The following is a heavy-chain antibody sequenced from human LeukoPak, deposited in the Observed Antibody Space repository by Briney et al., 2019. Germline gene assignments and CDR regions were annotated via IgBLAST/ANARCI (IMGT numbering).Heavy chain of an antibody. D-gene: IGHD2-15*01. CDR1: GDSISTSNSY. V-gene: IGHV4-39*01. J-gene: IGHJ4*02. Sequence: SETLSLTCTVSGDSISTSNSYWGWIRQPPGKGLEWIGSIYYSGNTYYNASLKSRVTISVDTSEKQFSLQLNSVTAADTAVYYCARQGSAYYFDFWGQGLLVTVSS. CDR3: ARQGSAYYFDF. CDR2: IYYSGNT.